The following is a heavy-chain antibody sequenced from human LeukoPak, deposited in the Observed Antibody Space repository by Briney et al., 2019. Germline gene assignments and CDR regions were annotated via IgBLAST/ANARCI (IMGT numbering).Heavy chain of an antibody. CDR2: IYYSGST. CDR3: ARDRYGSGTAFDY. J-gene: IGHJ4*02. V-gene: IGHV4-30-4*08. Sequence: SETLSLTCTVSGGSISSGDYYWSWIRQPPGKGLEWIGYIYYSGSTYYNPSLKSRVTISVDTSKNQFSLKLSSVTAADTAVYYCARDRYGSGTAFDYWGQGTQVTVSS. CDR1: GGSISSGDYY. D-gene: IGHD3-10*01.